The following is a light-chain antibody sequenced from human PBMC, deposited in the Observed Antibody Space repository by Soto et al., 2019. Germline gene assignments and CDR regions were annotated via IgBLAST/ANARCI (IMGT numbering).Light chain of an antibody. J-gene: IGKJ1*01. V-gene: IGKV1-5*03. CDR3: QQYNRYST. Sequence: DIPMTQSAYTLSASVGDSVTLTCRASQSISSWLAWYQQRPGKAPKLLIHKASNLESGVPSRFSGSGSGTEFTLTISSLQPDDSATYYCQQYNRYSTFGQGTKVDIK. CDR2: KAS. CDR1: QSISSW.